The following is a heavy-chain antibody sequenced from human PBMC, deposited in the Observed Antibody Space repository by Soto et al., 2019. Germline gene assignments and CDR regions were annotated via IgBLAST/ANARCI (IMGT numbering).Heavy chain of an antibody. CDR3: ARIGGYHGPLDY. V-gene: IGHV4-59*01. J-gene: IGHJ4*02. CDR2: TYHRGST. Sequence: LSLTCSVSGVSISSYFWSWIRQAPGRGLEWIGYTYHRGSTNYGPSLKSRVAISLDTSENQFSLKVNSVTAADTAVYYCARIGGYHGPLDYWGQRTPVTVSS. D-gene: IGHD6-25*01. CDR1: GVSISSYF.